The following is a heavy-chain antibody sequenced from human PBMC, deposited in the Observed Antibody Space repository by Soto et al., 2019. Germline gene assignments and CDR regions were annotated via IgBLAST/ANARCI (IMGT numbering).Heavy chain of an antibody. Sequence: SETLSLTCTVSGGSISSYYWSWIRQPPGKGLEWIGYIYYSGSTNYNPSLKSRVTISVDTSKNQFSLKLSSVTAADTAVYYCARMEFGYYCDSSGYPAEYYGMDVWGQGTTVTVSS. CDR1: GGSISSYY. D-gene: IGHD3-22*01. CDR3: ARMEFGYYCDSSGYPAEYYGMDV. J-gene: IGHJ6*02. CDR2: IYYSGST. V-gene: IGHV4-59*01.